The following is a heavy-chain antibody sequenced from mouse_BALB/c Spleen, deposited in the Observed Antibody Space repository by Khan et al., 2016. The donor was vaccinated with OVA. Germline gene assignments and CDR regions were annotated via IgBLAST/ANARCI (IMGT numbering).Heavy chain of an antibody. D-gene: IGHD1-2*01. CDR2: ISYSGST. J-gene: IGHJ2*01. Sequence: EVQLQESGPGLVKPSQSLSLTCTVTGYSITNGYGCNWIRHFPGNILEWMGYISYSGSTNYTPSLKSRISFTRDTSKNQFFLQLNSVTTEDTATYYCARTARIKYWGQGTTLTVSS. CDR1: GYSITNGYG. CDR3: ARTARIKY. V-gene: IGHV3-1*02.